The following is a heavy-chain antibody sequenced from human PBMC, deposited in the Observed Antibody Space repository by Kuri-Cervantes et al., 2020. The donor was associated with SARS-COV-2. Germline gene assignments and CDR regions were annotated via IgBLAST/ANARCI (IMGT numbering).Heavy chain of an antibody. J-gene: IGHJ4*02. V-gene: IGHV3-9*01. CDR1: GFTFDDYA. CDR2: ISWNSGSI. D-gene: IGHD3-22*01. Sequence: LSLTCAASGFTFDDYAMHWVRQAPGKGLEWVSGISWNSGSIGYADSVKGRLTISRDNSKNTLYLQMNSLRAEDTAVYYCAKDPASITMIVVPLPDTMVLFYWGQGTLVTVSS. CDR3: AKDPASITMIVVPLPDTMVLFY.